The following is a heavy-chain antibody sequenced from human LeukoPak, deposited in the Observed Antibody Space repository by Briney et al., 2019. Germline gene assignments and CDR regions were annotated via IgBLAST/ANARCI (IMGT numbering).Heavy chain of an antibody. CDR3: ASRIAVAGTSFEY. Sequence: GGSLRLSCAASGFTFSSYSMNWVRQAPGKGLEWVSSISSSSSYIYYADSLKGRFTISRDNAKNSLYLQMNSLRAEDTAVYYCASRIAVAGTSFEYWGQGTLVTVSS. CDR1: GFTFSSYS. V-gene: IGHV3-21*01. D-gene: IGHD6-19*01. J-gene: IGHJ4*02. CDR2: ISSSSSYI.